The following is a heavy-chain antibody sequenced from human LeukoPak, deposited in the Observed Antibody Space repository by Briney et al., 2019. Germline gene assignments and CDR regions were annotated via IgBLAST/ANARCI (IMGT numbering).Heavy chain of an antibody. D-gene: IGHD2-2*01. Sequence: GGSLRLSCAASGFAFSSYWMSWVRQAPGKGLEWVANIKQDGSEKYYVDSVKGRFTISRDNAKNSLYLQMNSLRAEDTAVYYCARDDCSSISCYHNWFDPWGQGTLVTVSS. CDR1: GFAFSSYW. CDR2: IKQDGSEK. CDR3: ARDDCSSISCYHNWFDP. V-gene: IGHV3-7*01. J-gene: IGHJ5*02.